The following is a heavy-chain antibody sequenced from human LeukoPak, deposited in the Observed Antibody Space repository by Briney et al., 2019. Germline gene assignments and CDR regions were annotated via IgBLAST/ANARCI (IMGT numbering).Heavy chain of an antibody. J-gene: IGHJ4*02. V-gene: IGHV4-4*02. D-gene: IGHD2-15*01. CDR2: IYHSGST. CDR3: ARGPYCSGGSCHFDY. Sequence: SETLSLTCAVSGGSISSSNWWIWVRQPPGKGLEWIGEIYHSGSTNYNPSLKSRVTISVDKSKSQFSLKLTSVTAADTAVYYCARGPYCSGGSCHFDYWGQGTLVTVSS. CDR1: GGSISSSNW.